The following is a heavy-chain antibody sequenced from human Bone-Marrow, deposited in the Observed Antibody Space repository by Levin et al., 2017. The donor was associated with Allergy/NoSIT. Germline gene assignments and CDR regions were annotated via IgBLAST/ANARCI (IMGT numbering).Heavy chain of an antibody. D-gene: IGHD3-10*01. V-gene: IGHV3-11*01. CDR1: GFTFSDYY. J-gene: IGHJ4*02. CDR2: ISSSGSTI. Sequence: GESLKISCAASGFTFSDYYMSWIRQAPGKGLEWVSYISSSGSTIYYADSVKGRFTISRDNAKNSLYLQMNSLRAEDTAVYYCARERKTTYYYGSGSREPVDYWGQGTLVTVSS. CDR3: ARERKTTYYYGSGSREPVDY.